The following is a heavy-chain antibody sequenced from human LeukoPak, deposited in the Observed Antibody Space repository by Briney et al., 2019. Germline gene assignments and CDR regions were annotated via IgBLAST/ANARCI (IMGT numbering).Heavy chain of an antibody. J-gene: IGHJ4*02. CDR3: VGVGGYDSSGFLDY. D-gene: IGHD3-22*01. V-gene: IGHV3-30*03. CDR2: ISYDGSDK. CDR1: GFTFSNDC. Sequence: PGRSLRLSCAASGFTFSNDCMHWVRQAPARGLHWVALISYDGSDKHYADSVKGRFTVSRDNSNNTLYLQMNRLSRDDTAVYYCVGVGGYDSSGFLDYWGQGTLVTVSS.